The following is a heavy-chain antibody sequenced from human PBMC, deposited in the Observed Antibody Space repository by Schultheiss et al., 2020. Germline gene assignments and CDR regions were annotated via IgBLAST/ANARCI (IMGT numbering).Heavy chain of an antibody. D-gene: IGHD1-26*01. CDR3: ARAEGRELQANWFDP. V-gene: IGHV1-18*01. CDR1: GYTFTSYV. J-gene: IGHJ5*02. Sequence: ASVKVSCKASGYTFTSYVISWVRQAPGQGLEWMGWISAYNGNTNYAQKLQGRVTMTTDTSTSTAYMELSSLRSEDTAVYYCARAEGRELQANWFDPWGQGTMVTVSS. CDR2: ISAYNGNT.